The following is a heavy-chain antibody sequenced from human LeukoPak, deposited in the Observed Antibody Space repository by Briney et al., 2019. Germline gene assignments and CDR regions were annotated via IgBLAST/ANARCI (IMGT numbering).Heavy chain of an antibody. CDR1: GYTFTSYD. D-gene: IGHD3-3*01. CDR3: ARGRQRITIFGVVTRKPNYYYYYMDV. Sequence: GASVKVSCKASGYTFTSYDINWVRQATGQGLEWMGWMNPNSGNTGYAQKFQGRVTMTRNTSISTAYMELSSLRSEDTAVYYCARGRQRITIFGVVTRKPNYYYYYMDVWGKGTTVTVSS. CDR2: MNPNSGNT. J-gene: IGHJ6*03. V-gene: IGHV1-8*01.